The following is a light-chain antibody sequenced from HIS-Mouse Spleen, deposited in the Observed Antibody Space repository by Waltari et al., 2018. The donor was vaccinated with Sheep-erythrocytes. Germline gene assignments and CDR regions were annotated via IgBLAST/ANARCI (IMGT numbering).Light chain of an antibody. V-gene: IGLV2-11*01. CDR1: SSDVGGYNY. Sequence: QSALTQPRSVSGSPGQSVTISCTGTSSDVGGYNYVSWYQQHPGKAPKLMISDVSKRPSGVPDLFSGSKSGNTASLTISGLQAEDEADYYCCSYAGSYTFWVFGGGTKLTVL. J-gene: IGLJ3*02. CDR3: CSYAGSYTFWV. CDR2: DVS.